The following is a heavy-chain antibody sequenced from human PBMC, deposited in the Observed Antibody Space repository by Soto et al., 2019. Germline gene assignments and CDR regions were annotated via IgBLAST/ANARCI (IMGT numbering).Heavy chain of an antibody. Sequence: ASETLSLTCTVSGGSISSYYWSWIRQPPGKGLEWIGYIYYSGSTTYNPSLKSRVTISVDTSKNQFSLKLSSVTAADTAVYYCARLARGYCSGGSCDAFDIWGKGTMVIV. J-gene: IGHJ3*02. V-gene: IGHV4-59*12. CDR3: ARLARGYCSGGSCDAFDI. CDR1: GGSISSYY. CDR2: IYYSGST. D-gene: IGHD2-15*01.